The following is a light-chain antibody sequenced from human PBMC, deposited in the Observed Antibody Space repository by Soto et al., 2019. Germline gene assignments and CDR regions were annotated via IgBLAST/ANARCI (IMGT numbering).Light chain of an antibody. J-gene: IGKJ1*01. CDR1: QSVNNW. CDR2: DAS. Sequence: DIQMTQFPSALSASVGDRVTITCRASQSVNNWLAWYQHKPGKAPQLLIYDASVLETGFPSRFSGSGSGTEFTLAISGLQSDDFATYYCQQYNTYWTFGPGTKVEVK. V-gene: IGKV1-5*01. CDR3: QQYNTYWT.